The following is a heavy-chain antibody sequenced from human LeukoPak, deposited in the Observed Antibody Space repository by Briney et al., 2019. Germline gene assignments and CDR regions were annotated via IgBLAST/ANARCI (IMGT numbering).Heavy chain of an antibody. Sequence: GGSLRLSCAASGFTFSTYNMNWVRQAPGKGLAWVSSISSSSSYIYYADSVKGRFTISRDNAKNSLYLQMNSLRAEDTAVYYCAKRMGPSIVATDLDYWGQGTLVTVSS. CDR1: GFTFSTYN. V-gene: IGHV3-21*03. CDR3: AKRMGPSIVATDLDY. J-gene: IGHJ4*02. D-gene: IGHD6-13*01. CDR2: ISSSSSYI.